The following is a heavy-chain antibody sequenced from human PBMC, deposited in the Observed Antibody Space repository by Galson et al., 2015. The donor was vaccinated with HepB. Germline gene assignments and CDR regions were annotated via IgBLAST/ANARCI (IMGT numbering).Heavy chain of an antibody. CDR1: GFTFSSYG. Sequence: SLRLSCAASGFTFSSYGMHWVRQAPGKGLEWVAVISYDGSNKYYADSVKGRFTISRDNSKNTLYLQMNSLRAEDTAVYYCAKDHLFGYELYYYGMDVWGQGTTVTVSS. J-gene: IGHJ6*02. D-gene: IGHD3-10*01. CDR3: AKDHLFGYELYYYGMDV. V-gene: IGHV3-30*18. CDR2: ISYDGSNK.